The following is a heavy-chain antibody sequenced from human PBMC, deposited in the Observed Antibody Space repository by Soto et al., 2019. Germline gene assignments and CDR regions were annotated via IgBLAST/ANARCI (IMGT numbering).Heavy chain of an antibody. D-gene: IGHD3-22*01. CDR1: GGTFSSYA. CDR2: IIPIFGTA. J-gene: IGHJ4*02. V-gene: IGHV1-69*06. CDR3: ARGRSDSSGYYPLFDY. Sequence: ASVKVSCKASGGTFSSYAISWVRQAPGQGLEWMGGIIPIFGTANYAQKFQGRVTITADKSTSTAYMELSSLRSEDTAVYYCARGRSDSSGYYPLFDYWGQGTLVTVSS.